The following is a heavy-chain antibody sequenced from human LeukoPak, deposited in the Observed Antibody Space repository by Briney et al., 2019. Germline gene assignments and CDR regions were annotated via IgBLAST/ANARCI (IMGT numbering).Heavy chain of an antibody. Sequence: SETLSLTCIVSGYSISSGYYWGWIRQPPGKGLEWIGSMYHSGSTYYNPSLKSRVTLSVDTSKNQFSLKLSSVTAADTAVYYCARVPGPNWFDPWGQGTLVTVSS. V-gene: IGHV4-38-2*02. CDR2: MYHSGST. CDR3: ARVPGPNWFDP. CDR1: GYSISSGYY. J-gene: IGHJ5*02.